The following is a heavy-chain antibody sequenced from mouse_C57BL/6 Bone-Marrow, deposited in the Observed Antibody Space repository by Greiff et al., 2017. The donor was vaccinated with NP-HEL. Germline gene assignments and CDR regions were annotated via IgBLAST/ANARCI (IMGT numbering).Heavy chain of an antibody. CDR2: IWGDGST. J-gene: IGHJ4*01. CDR1: GFSLTSYG. V-gene: IGHV2-3*01. D-gene: IGHD2-4*01. Sequence: QVQLQQSGPGLVAPSQSLSITCTVSGFSLTSYGVSWVRQPPGQGLEWLGVIWGDGSTNYHSALISRLSIRKDNSKSQVFLKLNSLQTDDTATYYCATYDFFYAMDYWGQGTSVTVSS. CDR3: ATYDFFYAMDY.